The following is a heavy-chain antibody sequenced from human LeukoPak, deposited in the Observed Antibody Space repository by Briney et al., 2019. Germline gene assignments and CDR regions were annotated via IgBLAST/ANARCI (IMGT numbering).Heavy chain of an antibody. CDR1: GGSISSYY. D-gene: IGHD5-24*01. Sequence: SETPSLTCTVSGGSISSYYWSWIRQPPGKGLEWIGYVYYSGSTNYNPSLKSRVTISVDTSKNQFSLKLRSVTAADTAVYYCATLNTDGWYFDNWGQGTLVTVSS. J-gene: IGHJ4*02. CDR3: ATLNTDGWYFDN. CDR2: VYYSGST. V-gene: IGHV4-59*01.